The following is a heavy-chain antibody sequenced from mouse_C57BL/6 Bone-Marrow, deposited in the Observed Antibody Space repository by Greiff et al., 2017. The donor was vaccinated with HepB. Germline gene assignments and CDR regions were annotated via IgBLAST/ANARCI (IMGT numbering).Heavy chain of an antibody. CDR2: ISYDGSN. V-gene: IGHV3-6*01. CDR1: GYSITSGYY. Sequence: VQLQQSGPGLVKPSQSLSLTCSVTGYSITSGYYWNWIRQFPGNKLEWMGYISYDGSNNYNPSLKNRISITRDTSKNQFFLKLNSVTTEDTATYYCAREGSNWDYYAMDYWGQGTSVTVSS. D-gene: IGHD4-1*01. J-gene: IGHJ4*01. CDR3: AREGSNWDYYAMDY.